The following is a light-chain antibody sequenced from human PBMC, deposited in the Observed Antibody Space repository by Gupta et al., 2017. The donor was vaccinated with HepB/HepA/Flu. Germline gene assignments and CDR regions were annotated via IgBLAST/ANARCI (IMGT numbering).Light chain of an antibody. CDR1: QSLLHSNGYNY. Sequence: DIVLTQSPLSLPVTPGEPASISCRSSQSLLHSNGYNYLDWYLQKPGQSPQILIYLGYNRASGGTDRFSGSGAGTDFTLKSSREEAEDVGVYYCRQALQSSFGQGTRLEIK. V-gene: IGKV2-28*01. J-gene: IGKJ5*01. CDR2: LGY. CDR3: RQALQSS.